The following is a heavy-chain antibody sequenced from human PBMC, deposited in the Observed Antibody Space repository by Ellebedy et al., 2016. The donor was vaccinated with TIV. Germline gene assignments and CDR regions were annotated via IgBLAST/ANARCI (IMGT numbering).Heavy chain of an antibody. CDR1: GYTFTGYY. D-gene: IGHD1-1*01. CDR2: INPNSGGT. J-gene: IGHJ6*03. Sequence: ASVKVSCXASGYTFTGYYMHWVRQAPGQGLEWMGWINPNSGGTNYAQKFQGRVTMTRDTSISTAYMELSRLRSDDTAVYYCARPGTRYYYYMDVWGKGTTVTVSS. CDR3: ARPGTRYYYYMDV. V-gene: IGHV1-2*02.